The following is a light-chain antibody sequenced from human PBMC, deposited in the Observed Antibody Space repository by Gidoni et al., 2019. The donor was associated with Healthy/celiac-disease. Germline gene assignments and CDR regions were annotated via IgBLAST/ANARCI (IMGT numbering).Light chain of an antibody. Sequence: DIQMTQSPSTLSASVGDRVTITCRASQSISSWFAWYQQKPGKAPKLLIYAASSLESGVPSRFSGSGSGTEFTLTISSLQPDDFATYYCQQYYSYPYTFXQXTKLEIK. J-gene: IGKJ2*01. CDR1: QSISSW. CDR2: AAS. V-gene: IGKV1-5*01. CDR3: QQYYSYPYT.